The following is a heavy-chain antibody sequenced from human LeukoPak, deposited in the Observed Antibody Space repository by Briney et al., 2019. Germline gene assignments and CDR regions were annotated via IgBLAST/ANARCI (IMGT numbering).Heavy chain of an antibody. CDR3: AREIYGSGSQAGHDAFDI. D-gene: IGHD3-10*01. CDR2: IYYSGST. V-gene: IGHV4-61*02. Sequence: SQTLSLTCTVSGGSISSGSYYWSWIRQPAGKGLEWIGSIYYSGSTYYNPSLKSRVTISVDTSKNQFSLKLSSVTAADTAVYYCAREIYGSGSQAGHDAFDIWGQGTMVTVSS. J-gene: IGHJ3*02. CDR1: GGSISSGSYY.